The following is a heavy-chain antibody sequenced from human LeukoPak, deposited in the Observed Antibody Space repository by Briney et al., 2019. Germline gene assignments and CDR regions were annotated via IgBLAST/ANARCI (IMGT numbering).Heavy chain of an antibody. CDR1: GFIFSSYA. CDR3: AKDPTDFDSSGQTYFDY. D-gene: IGHD3-22*01. J-gene: IGHJ4*02. CDR2: ISYDGNNK. V-gene: IGHV3-30*04. Sequence: GGSLRLSCAASGFIFSSYAMHWVRQAPGKGLEWVAVISYDGNNKYYAESVKGRFTISRDNSKNTLYLQMNSLRAEDTAVYYCAKDPTDFDSSGQTYFDYWGQGALVTVSS.